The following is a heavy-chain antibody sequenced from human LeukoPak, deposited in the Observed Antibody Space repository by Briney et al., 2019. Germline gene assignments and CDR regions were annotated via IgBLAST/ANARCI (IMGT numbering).Heavy chain of an antibody. J-gene: IGHJ3*02. CDR1: GGSFSGYY. CDR2: INHSGST. Sequence: PSETLSLTCAVYGGSFSGYYWSWIRQPPGKGLEWIGEINHSGSTNYNPSLKSRVTISVDTSKNQFSLKLSSVTAADTAVYYCARERSGWYYEAFDIWGQGTMVTVSS. CDR3: ARERSGWYYEAFDI. D-gene: IGHD6-19*01. V-gene: IGHV4-34*01.